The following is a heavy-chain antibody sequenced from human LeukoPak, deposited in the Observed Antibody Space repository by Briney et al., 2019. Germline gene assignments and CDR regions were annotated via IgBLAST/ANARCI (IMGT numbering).Heavy chain of an antibody. D-gene: IGHD3-10*01. CDR2: IYYSGST. V-gene: IGHV4-31*03. J-gene: IGHJ4*02. CDR1: GGSISSGGYY. CDR3: AKGRWGVLDY. Sequence: SETLSLTCTVSGGSISSGGYYWSWIRQHPGKGLEWIGYIYYSGSTYYNPSLKSRVTISVDTSKNHFSLKLSSVTAADTAVYYCAKGRWGVLDYWGQGILVTVSS.